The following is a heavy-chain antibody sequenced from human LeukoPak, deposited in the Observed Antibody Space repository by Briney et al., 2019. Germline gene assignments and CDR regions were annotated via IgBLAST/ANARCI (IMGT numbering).Heavy chain of an antibody. Sequence: PGGSLRLSCAASGFTFSSYEMNWVRQAPGKGLEWVSYISSSGSTIYYADSVKGRFTISRDNSKNTLYLQMNSLRAEDTAVYYCARDRITMVRGRVDYYYYYGMDVWGQGTTVTVSS. D-gene: IGHD3-10*01. V-gene: IGHV3-48*03. J-gene: IGHJ6*02. CDR1: GFTFSSYE. CDR2: ISSSGSTI. CDR3: ARDRITMVRGRVDYYYYYGMDV.